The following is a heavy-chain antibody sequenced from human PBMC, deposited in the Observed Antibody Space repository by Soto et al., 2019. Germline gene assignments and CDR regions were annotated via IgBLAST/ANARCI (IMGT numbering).Heavy chain of an antibody. Sequence: ASVKVSCKASGYTFTSYYMHWVRQAPGQGLEWMGIINPSGGSTSYAQKFQGRVTMTRDTSTSTVYMELSSLRSEDTAVYYCAREYYYGSGSYYNYYYYGMDVWGQGTTVTVSS. D-gene: IGHD3-10*01. J-gene: IGHJ6*02. CDR1: GYTFTSYY. CDR3: AREYYYGSGSYYNYYYYGMDV. CDR2: INPSGGST. V-gene: IGHV1-46*03.